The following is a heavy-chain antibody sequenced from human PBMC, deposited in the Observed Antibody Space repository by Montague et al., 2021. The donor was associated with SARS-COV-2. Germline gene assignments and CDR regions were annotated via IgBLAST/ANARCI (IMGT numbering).Heavy chain of an antibody. J-gene: IGHJ5*02. CDR3: ARGTTVSSGGYYTGWFDP. D-gene: IGHD3-3*01. CDR2: IYTSGST. Sequence: TLSLICTVSGGSIRSGIYYWSWIRQPAGKGLEWIGRIYTSGSTNYNPSLNSRVTISVDTSKNQFSLKLSSVTAADTAVYYCARGTTVSSGGYYTGWFDPWGQGTLVTVSS. CDR1: GGSIRSGIYY. V-gene: IGHV4-61*02.